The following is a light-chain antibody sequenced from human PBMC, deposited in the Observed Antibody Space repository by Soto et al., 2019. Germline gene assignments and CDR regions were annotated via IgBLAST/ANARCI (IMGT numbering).Light chain of an antibody. V-gene: IGLV1-40*01. CDR2: GNS. Sequence: QSVLTQPPSVSWAPGQRVTISCTGSSSSIGAGYDVHWYQQLPGTAPKLLIYGNSNRPSGIPDRFSGSRSGTSASLAITGLQAEDEADYYCQSYDSSLSALFGTGTKVTVL. J-gene: IGLJ1*01. CDR3: QSYDSSLSAL. CDR1: SSSIGAGYD.